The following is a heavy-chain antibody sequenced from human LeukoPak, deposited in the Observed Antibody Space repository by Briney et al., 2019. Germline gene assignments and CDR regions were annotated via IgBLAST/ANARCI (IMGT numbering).Heavy chain of an antibody. CDR3: AREYGHYPYFDY. Sequence: GGSLRLSCAASGFTFSSYAMHWVRQAPGKGLEWVANIKQDGSEKYYVDSVKGRFTISRDNAKNSLYLQMNSLRAEDTAVYYCAREYGHYPYFDYWGQETLVTVSS. J-gene: IGHJ4*02. CDR2: IKQDGSEK. D-gene: IGHD4-17*01. CDR1: GFTFSSYA. V-gene: IGHV3-7*01.